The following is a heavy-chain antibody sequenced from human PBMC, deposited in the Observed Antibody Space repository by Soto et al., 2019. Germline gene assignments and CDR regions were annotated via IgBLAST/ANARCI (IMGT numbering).Heavy chain of an antibody. CDR3: AKDIISLEPHFAYYYYGMDV. CDR1: GFTFSSYG. V-gene: IGHV3-30*18. Sequence: PGGSLRLSCAASGFTFSSYGMHWVRQAPGKGLEWVAVISYDGSNKYYADSVKGRFTISRDNSKNTLYLQMNSLRAEDTAVYYCAKDIISLEPHFAYYYYGMDVWGQGTTVTVSS. CDR2: ISYDGSNK. D-gene: IGHD1-1*01. J-gene: IGHJ6*02.